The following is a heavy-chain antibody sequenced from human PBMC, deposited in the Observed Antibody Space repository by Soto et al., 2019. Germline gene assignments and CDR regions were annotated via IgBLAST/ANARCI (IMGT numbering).Heavy chain of an antibody. CDR1: GFTFSSYG. D-gene: IGHD3-3*01. V-gene: IGHV3-33*01. CDR2: IWYDGSKQ. J-gene: IGHJ4*02. CDR3: ARDPGVTNYYFDY. Sequence: QVQLVESGGGVVQPGTSLRLSCAPSGFTFSSYGMHWVRQAPGKGWEWVAVIWYDGSKQYYADSVKGRFTISRDNSKNTLYLQMNSLRAEDTAVYYCARDPGVTNYYFDYWGQGTLVTVSS.